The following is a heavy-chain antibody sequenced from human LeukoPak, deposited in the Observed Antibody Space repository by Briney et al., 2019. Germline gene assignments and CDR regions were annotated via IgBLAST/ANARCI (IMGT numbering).Heavy chain of an antibody. CDR1: GITASSYW. CDR2: INSDGSVT. J-gene: IGHJ4*02. CDR3: VTDRYSDSAFGD. D-gene: IGHD1-26*01. Sequence: PGGSLRLSCAASGITASSYWMHWVREAPGKGLVWVSRINSDGSVTTYADPLEGRFTISRNNAKNTLYLQMNDLRAEDTAVYYGVTDRYSDSAFGDWGQGTLVTVSS. V-gene: IGHV3-74*01.